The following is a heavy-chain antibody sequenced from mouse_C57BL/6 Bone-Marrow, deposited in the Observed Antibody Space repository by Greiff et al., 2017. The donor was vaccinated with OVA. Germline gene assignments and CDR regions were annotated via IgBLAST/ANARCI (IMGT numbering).Heavy chain of an antibody. CDR3: ARLTTVVATNFDV. Sequence: VQLQQSGPELVKPGASVKTSCKASGYAFSSSWMNWVKQRPGKGLEWIGRIYPGDGDTNYNGKFRGKATLTADKSSSTAYMQLSNRTSEDSAVYSCARLTTVVATNFDVWGTGTTVTVSS. V-gene: IGHV1-82*01. CDR1: GYAFSSSW. CDR2: IYPGDGDT. J-gene: IGHJ1*03. D-gene: IGHD1-1*01.